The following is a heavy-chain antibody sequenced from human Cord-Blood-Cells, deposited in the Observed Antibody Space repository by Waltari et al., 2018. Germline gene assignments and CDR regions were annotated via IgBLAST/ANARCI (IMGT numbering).Heavy chain of an antibody. CDR2: IIPIFGTA. CDR3: ARDNGYGGNYYYYGMDV. D-gene: IGHD4-17*01. Sequence: QVQLVQSGAEVKKPGSSVKVSCKASGGTFSSYAISWVRQAPGQGLEWMGGIIPIFGTANYAQKFQGRVTITADKSTSTAYMELSSLRSEDTAVYYCARDNGYGGNYYYYGMDVWGQGTTVTVSS. V-gene: IGHV1-69*06. CDR1: GGTFSSYA. J-gene: IGHJ6*02.